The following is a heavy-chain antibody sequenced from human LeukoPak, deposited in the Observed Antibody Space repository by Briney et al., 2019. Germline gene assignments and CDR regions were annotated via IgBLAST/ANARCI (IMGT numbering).Heavy chain of an antibody. Sequence: GGSLRLSCAASGFTFDDHGMSWVRQAPGKGLEWVSGIKWDGGRTGYADSVKGRFTISRDNAKNSVYLQMNSLRAEDTAVYYCARAMSIAARLQTIFDYWGQGTLVTVSS. CDR3: ARAMSIAARLQTIFDY. CDR1: GFTFDDHG. D-gene: IGHD6-6*01. J-gene: IGHJ4*02. CDR2: IKWDGGRT. V-gene: IGHV3-20*04.